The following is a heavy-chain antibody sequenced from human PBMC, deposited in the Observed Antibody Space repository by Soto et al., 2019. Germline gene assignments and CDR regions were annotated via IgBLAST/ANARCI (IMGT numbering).Heavy chain of an antibody. Sequence: PGCCMGLSCVASGFTFNSYFMHWVRQAPWKGLVWVSRTNGDASSTAYAGSVKGRFTISRENAKNTLYLQMISLRVEDTAVYYCARGGAASYYYYGMDVWGQGTTVTVPS. J-gene: IGHJ6*02. CDR3: ARGGAASYYYYGMDV. CDR2: TNGDASST. CDR1: GFTFNSYF. D-gene: IGHD2-21*01. V-gene: IGHV3-74*03.